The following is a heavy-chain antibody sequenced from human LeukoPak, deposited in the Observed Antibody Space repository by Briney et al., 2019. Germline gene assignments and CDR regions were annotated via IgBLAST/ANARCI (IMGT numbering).Heavy chain of an antibody. CDR1: GFTFSSYS. CDR3: ARDRSCSWSGGAFDI. Sequence: GGSLRLSCAASGFTFSSYSMNWVRQAPGKGLEWVSSISSSSSYIYYADSVKGRFTISRDNAKNSLYLQMNSLRAEDTAVYYCARDRSCSWSGGAFDIWGQGTMVTVSS. D-gene: IGHD6-13*01. V-gene: IGHV3-21*01. CDR2: ISSSSSYI. J-gene: IGHJ3*02.